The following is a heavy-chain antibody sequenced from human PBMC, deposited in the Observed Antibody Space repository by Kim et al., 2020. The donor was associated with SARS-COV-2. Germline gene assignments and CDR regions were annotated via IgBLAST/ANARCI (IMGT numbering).Heavy chain of an antibody. V-gene: IGHV1-46*01. CDR1: GYTFTSYY. D-gene: IGHD3-22*01. J-gene: IGHJ6*02. CDR2: INPSGGST. CDR3: ARQDYYDSSGYHNYYYYGMDV. Sequence: ASVKVSCKASGYTFTSYYMHWVRQAPAQGLEWMGIINPSGGSTSYAQKFQGRVTMTRDTSTSTVYMELSSLRSEDTAVYYCARQDYYDSSGYHNYYYYGMDVWGQGTTVTVSS.